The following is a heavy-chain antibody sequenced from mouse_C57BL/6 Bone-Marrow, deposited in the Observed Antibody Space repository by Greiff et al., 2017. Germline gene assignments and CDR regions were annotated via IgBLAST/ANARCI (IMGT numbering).Heavy chain of an antibody. V-gene: IGHV1-15*01. Sequence: QVQLQQSGAELVRPGASVTLSCKASGYTFTDYEMHWVKQTPVHGLEWIGAIDPDTGGTAYNQKFKGKAILTADKSSSTAYMELRSLTSEDSAVYYCTRRYYYGYWGQGTTLTVSA. J-gene: IGHJ2*01. D-gene: IGHD1-1*01. CDR2: IDPDTGGT. CDR3: TRRYYYGY. CDR1: GYTFTDYE.